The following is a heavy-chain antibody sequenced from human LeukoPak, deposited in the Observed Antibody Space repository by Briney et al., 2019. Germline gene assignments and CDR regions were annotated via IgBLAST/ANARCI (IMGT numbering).Heavy chain of an antibody. CDR2: INSDGSTT. D-gene: IGHD5-24*01. Sequence: GGSLRLSCAASGFTFSGYWMQWVRQAPGKGLVWVSRINSDGSTTTYADSVKGRFTISRDNAKNTLILQMNSLRAEDTAVYYCARDWVYKIDYWGRGTLVTVSS. V-gene: IGHV3-74*01. J-gene: IGHJ4*02. CDR1: GFTFSGYW. CDR3: ARDWVYKIDY.